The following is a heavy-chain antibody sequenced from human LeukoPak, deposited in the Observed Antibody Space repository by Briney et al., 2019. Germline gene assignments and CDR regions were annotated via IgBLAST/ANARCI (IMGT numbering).Heavy chain of an antibody. CDR2: IYYSGST. Sequence: SETLSLTCTVSGGSISSSSYYWGWLRQPPGKGLEWIGSIYYSGSTYYNPSLKSRVTISVDTSKNQFSLKLSSVTAADTAVYYCARDKSSGATNWFDPWGQGTLVTVSS. J-gene: IGHJ5*02. CDR3: ARDKSSGATNWFDP. CDR1: GGSISSSSYY. D-gene: IGHD2-15*01. V-gene: IGHV4-39*07.